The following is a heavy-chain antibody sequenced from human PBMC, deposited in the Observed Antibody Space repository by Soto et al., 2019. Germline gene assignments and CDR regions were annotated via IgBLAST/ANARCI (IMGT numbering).Heavy chain of an antibody. D-gene: IGHD3-3*01. Sequence: GAPGKVSCKASGYTFSSYGISWGGQAPGQRLEWMGWISAYNGNTNYAQKLQGRVTMTTDTSTSTAYMELRSLRSDDTAVYYCAKSLTYYDFWSGGAFDIWGQGTMVTVSS. J-gene: IGHJ3*02. V-gene: IGHV1-18*01. CDR2: ISAYNGNT. CDR3: AKSLTYYDFWSGGAFDI. CDR1: GYTFSSYG.